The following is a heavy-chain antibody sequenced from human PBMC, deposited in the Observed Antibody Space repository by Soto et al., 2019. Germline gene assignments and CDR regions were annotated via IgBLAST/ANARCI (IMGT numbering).Heavy chain of an antibody. Sequence: SETLSLTCTVSGGSISSSSYYWGWIRQPPGKGLEWIGSIYYSGSTYYNPSLKSRVTISVDTSKNQFSLKLSSVTAADTAVYYCARRRGLTGYYYYGMDVWGQGTTVTVSS. CDR1: GGSISSSSYY. D-gene: IGHD7-27*01. CDR3: ARRRGLTGYYYYGMDV. J-gene: IGHJ6*02. V-gene: IGHV4-39*01. CDR2: IYYSGST.